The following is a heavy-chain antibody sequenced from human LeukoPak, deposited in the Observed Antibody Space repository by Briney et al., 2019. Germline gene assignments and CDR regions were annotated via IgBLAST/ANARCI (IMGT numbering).Heavy chain of an antibody. V-gene: IGHV3-7*01. CDR2: IKQDGSEK. CDR1: GFTFSSYW. D-gene: IGHD6-13*01. CDR3: ARGVAAAGLPYYYYYMDV. Sequence: GGSLRLSCAASGFTFSSYWMSWVRQAPGKGLEWVANIKQDGSEKYYVDSVKGRFTISRDNAKNSLCLQMNSLRAEDTAVYYCARGVAAAGLPYYYYYMDVWGKGTTVTISS. J-gene: IGHJ6*03.